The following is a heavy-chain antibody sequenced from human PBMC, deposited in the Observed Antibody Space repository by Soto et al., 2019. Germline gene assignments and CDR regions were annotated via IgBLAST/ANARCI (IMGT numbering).Heavy chain of an antibody. D-gene: IGHD3-3*01. CDR2: IVVGSGNT. Sequence: SVKVSCKASGFNFTSSAVQWVRQARGQRLEWIGWIVVGSGNTNYAQKFQERVTITRDMSTSTAYMELSSLRSEDTAVYYCAATPYYDFWSGHYYGMDVWGQGTTVTVSS. CDR1: GFNFTSSA. V-gene: IGHV1-58*01. J-gene: IGHJ6*02. CDR3: AATPYYDFWSGHYYGMDV.